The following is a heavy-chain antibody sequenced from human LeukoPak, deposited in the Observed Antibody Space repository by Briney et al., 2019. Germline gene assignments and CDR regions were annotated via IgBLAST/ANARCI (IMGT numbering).Heavy chain of an antibody. V-gene: IGHV3-21*01. J-gene: IGHJ4*02. CDR3: VKPARGSGIQYGFDS. Sequence: PGGSLRLSCAASGFTFSSYSMNWVRQAPGKGLEWVSSISSSSSYIYYADSVKGRFTISRDNSGNTLYLQMTSLRPDDTAVYYCVKPARGSGIQYGFDSWGQGTLVTVSS. CDR1: GFTFSSYS. CDR2: ISSSSSYI. D-gene: IGHD3-10*01.